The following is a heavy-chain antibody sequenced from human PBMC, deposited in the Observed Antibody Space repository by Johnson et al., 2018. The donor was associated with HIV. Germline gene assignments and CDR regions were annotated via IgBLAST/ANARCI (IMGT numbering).Heavy chain of an antibody. CDR2: ISWNSGSI. D-gene: IGHD2-15*01. J-gene: IGHJ3*01. Sequence: VQLVESGGGVVQPGRSLRLSCAASGFTFDDYAMHWVRQAPGKGLEWVSGISWNSGSIGYADSVKVRFTISRDNAKNSLYLQMNSLRHEDTAMYYCAKEGDYRVSFGHYSSDAFDLWGQGTMVTVSS. CDR1: GFTFDDYA. CDR3: AKEGDYRVSFGHYSSDAFDL. V-gene: IGHV3-9*01.